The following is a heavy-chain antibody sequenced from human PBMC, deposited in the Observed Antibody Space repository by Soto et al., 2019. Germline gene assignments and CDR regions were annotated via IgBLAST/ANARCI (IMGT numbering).Heavy chain of an antibody. CDR2: ITRSSVTT. CDR3: ASPDVVMNY. Sequence: GSLRLSCVASGLPFRSYAMNWVRQAPGKGLEWISSITRSSVTTYYADSVKGRFTISRDNAKNSLFLQMDSLTSDDTAVYYCASPDVVMNYWGRGTLVTVSS. CDR1: GLPFRSYA. V-gene: IGHV3-48*01. J-gene: IGHJ4*02. D-gene: IGHD2-15*01.